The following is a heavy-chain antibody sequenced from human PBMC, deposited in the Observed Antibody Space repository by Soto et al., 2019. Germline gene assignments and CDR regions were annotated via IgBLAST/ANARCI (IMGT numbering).Heavy chain of an antibody. CDR3: ARHPYYDSGKSTWFDP. D-gene: IGHD3-10*01. CDR2: IYYNGNT. J-gene: IGHJ5*02. Sequence: QLQVQESGPGLVKPSETLSLTCTVSGDSISSGTYYWGWIRQPPGKGLEWIGTIYYNGNTYYNPSLESRVTISVDTSQNQFSLMLSSLTAADPAVYYCARHPYYDSGKSTWFDPWGQGTLVTVSS. CDR1: GDSISSGTYY. V-gene: IGHV4-39*01.